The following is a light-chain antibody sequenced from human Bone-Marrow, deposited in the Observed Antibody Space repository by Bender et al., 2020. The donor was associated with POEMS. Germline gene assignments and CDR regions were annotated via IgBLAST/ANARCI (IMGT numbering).Light chain of an antibody. Sequence: QSALTQPASVSGSPGQSITISCTGTGSDVGGYNYVSWYQQHPGKAPKLMIYDVSNRPSGVSDRFSGSKSANTASLTISGLQAEDEADYYCYSYAGRSTWVFGGGTRLTVL. CDR1: GSDVGGYNY. CDR3: YSYAGRSTWV. V-gene: IGLV2-14*01. J-gene: IGLJ3*02. CDR2: DVS.